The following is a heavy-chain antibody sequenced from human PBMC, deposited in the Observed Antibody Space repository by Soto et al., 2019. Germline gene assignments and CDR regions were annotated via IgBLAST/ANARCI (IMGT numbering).Heavy chain of an antibody. J-gene: IGHJ6*02. CDR2: VNSDGSNT. CDR1: GFTFSNYW. Sequence: EVQLVESGGGLVQPGGSLRLSCAASGFTFSNYWMHWVRQVAGKGLVWVAQVNSDGSNTIYADSVKGRFSISRDNAKNTVFLQMNSLRAEDTAVYYCAERLGVWGQGTTVTVSS. V-gene: IGHV3-74*01. CDR3: AERLGV.